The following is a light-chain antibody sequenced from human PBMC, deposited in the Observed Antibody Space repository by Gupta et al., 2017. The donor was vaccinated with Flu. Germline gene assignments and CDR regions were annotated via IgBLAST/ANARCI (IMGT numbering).Light chain of an antibody. J-gene: IGLJ1*01. Sequence: SYVLTQTPSVSVASGDTARITCGGRNIGDKNVHWYQQKPGQAPVLVVYDDKARPSGIPERFSGSNSGNTATLTITRVEPGDEADYYCQVWDSGTDHPFGPGTKVTVL. V-gene: IGLV3-21*02. CDR1: NIGDKN. CDR2: DDK. CDR3: QVWDSGTDHP.